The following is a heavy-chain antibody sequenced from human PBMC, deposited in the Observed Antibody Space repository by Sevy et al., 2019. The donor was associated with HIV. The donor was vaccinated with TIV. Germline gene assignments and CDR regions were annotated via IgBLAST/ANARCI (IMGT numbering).Heavy chain of an antibody. CDR3: ARDRQGRGLRFRNYYYYGMDV. CDR2: ISSSSSYI. CDR1: GFTFSSYS. Sequence: GGSLRLSCAASGFTFSSYSMNWVRQAPGKGLEWVSSISSSSSYIYYADSVKGRFTISRDNATNSLYLQMNSLRAEDTAVYYCARDRQGRGLRFRNYYYYGMDVWGQGTTVTVSS. J-gene: IGHJ6*02. V-gene: IGHV3-21*03. D-gene: IGHD5-12*01.